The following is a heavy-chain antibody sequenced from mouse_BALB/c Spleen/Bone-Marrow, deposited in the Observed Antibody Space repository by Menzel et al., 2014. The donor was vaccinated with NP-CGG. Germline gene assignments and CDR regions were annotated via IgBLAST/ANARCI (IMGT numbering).Heavy chain of an antibody. CDR1: GYTFTSYW. J-gene: IGHJ4*01. V-gene: IGHV1-69*02. CDR2: IFPSDSYS. CDR3: TRGKGYTLDY. Sequence: QVQLQQSGAELVRPGASVKLSCKTSGYTFTSYWINWVKQRPGQGLEWIGNIFPSDSYSNYNQKFKDKATLTVHKSSSTAYMHLTSPTSEDSAVYYCTRGKGYTLDYWGQGTSVTVSS.